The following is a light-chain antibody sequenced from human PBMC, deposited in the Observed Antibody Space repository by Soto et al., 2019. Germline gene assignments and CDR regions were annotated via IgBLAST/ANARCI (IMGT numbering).Light chain of an antibody. CDR3: SSYRSSSTPYV. Sequence: QSVLTQPASVSGSPGQSITIPCTGTSSDVGGYNHVSWYQQHPGKAPKLMIYDVSSRPSGVSNRFSGSKSGNTASLTISGLLAEDEADYYCSSYRSSSTPYVFGTGTKVTVL. CDR2: DVS. J-gene: IGLJ1*01. CDR1: SSDVGGYNH. V-gene: IGLV2-14*01.